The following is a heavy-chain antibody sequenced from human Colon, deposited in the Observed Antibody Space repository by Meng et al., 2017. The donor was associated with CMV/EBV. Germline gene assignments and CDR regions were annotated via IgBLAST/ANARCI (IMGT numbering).Heavy chain of an antibody. CDR2: ISAYNANT. V-gene: IGHV1-18*01. Sequence: ASVKVSCKASGYTFTSYGISWVRQAPGQGLEWMGWISAYNANTNYAQKFQGRVTMTTDTSTSTAYMELRSLRSDDTAGYYGAREGGEGYDFWSGYYTTNYYGMDVWGQGTTVTVSS. CDR3: AREGGEGYDFWSGYYTTNYYGMDV. CDR1: GYTFTSYG. J-gene: IGHJ6*02. D-gene: IGHD3-3*01.